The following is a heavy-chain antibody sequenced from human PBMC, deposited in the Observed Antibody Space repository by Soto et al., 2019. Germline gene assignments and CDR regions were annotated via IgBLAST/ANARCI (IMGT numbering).Heavy chain of an antibody. CDR3: ARHGYYYDSTGYYYFV. V-gene: IGHV4-39*01. Sequence: PSETLCLACTLSVGSVSITNHYWGWIRQPPGKGLEWIGDIYYSGMTRYNPSLKSRVTMSVDTSMDQFSLKLTSVTAADTAVYFCARHGYYYDSTGYYYFVWGQGSLVTVSS. J-gene: IGHJ4*02. CDR2: IYYSGMT. CDR1: VGSVSITNHY. D-gene: IGHD3-22*01.